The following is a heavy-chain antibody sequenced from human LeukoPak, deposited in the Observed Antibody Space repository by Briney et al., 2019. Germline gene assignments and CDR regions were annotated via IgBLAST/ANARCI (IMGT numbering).Heavy chain of an antibody. CDR1: GFTFSDYY. V-gene: IGHV3-11*05. CDR2: ISSGSTYT. CDR3: ARAVDTTTRRAFAV. J-gene: IGHJ3*01. Sequence: PGRSLRLSCAASGFTFSDYYMSWIRQAPEMGLEWVSYISSGSTYTNYADSVKGRFTISRDNAKNSLYLQMNSLRAVDTAVYYCARAVDTTTRRAFAVWGQGTMVTVSS. D-gene: IGHD5-18*01.